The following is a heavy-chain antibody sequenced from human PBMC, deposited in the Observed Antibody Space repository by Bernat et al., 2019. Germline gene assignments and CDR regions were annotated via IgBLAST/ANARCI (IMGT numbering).Heavy chain of an antibody. J-gene: IGHJ4*02. CDR3: ARRRSPPHLSRYFSSTSCYIDY. V-gene: IGHV4-34*01. D-gene: IGHD2-2*02. CDR2: INHSGST. CDR1: GGSFSGYY. Sequence: QVQLQQWGAGLLKPSETLSLTCAVYGGSFSGYYWSWIRQPPGKGLEWIGEINHSGSTNYNPSLKSRVTISVDTSKNQFSLKLSSVTAADTAVYYCARRRSPPHLSRYFSSTSCYIDYFCQLTLVTVSS.